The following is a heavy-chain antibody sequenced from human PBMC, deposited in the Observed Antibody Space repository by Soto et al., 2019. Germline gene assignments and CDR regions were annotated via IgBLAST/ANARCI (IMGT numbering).Heavy chain of an antibody. CDR2: IYPGDSDT. CDR1: GYSFTSYW. Sequence: PGASLKISCMGVGYSFTSYWIGWVRQMPGKGLEWMGIIYPGDSDTRYSPSFQGQVTISADKSITTAYLQWSSLKASDTAMYYCARGYCTTTICDPWFDPWGQGTLVTVSS. J-gene: IGHJ5*02. V-gene: IGHV5-51*01. CDR3: ARGYCTTTICDPWFDP. D-gene: IGHD2-2*01.